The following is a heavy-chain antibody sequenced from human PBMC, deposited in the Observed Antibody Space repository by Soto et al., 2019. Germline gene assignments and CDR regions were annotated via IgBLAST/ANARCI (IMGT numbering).Heavy chain of an antibody. CDR3: ARVLRFLEWPHEENDAFDI. Sequence: KFQGRVTITRDTSASTAYMELSSLRSEDTAVYYCARVLRFLEWPHEENDAFDIWGQGTMVTVSS. J-gene: IGHJ3*02. V-gene: IGHV1-3*01. D-gene: IGHD3-3*01.